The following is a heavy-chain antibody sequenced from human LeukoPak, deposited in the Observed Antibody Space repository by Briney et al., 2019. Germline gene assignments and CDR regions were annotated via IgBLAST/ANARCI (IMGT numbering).Heavy chain of an antibody. D-gene: IGHD3-22*01. CDR1: GFIFSHYG. Sequence: PGRSLRLSCAASGFIFSHYGIHWVRQAPGKGLEWVAVIQNDASTENFADSVKGRFTISRDNSKNTVFLQMNSLRVEDTAVYYCAKERSYDSSFSAWGQGTLVTVSS. CDR2: IQNDASTE. V-gene: IGHV3-33*05. J-gene: IGHJ5*02. CDR3: AKERSYDSSFSA.